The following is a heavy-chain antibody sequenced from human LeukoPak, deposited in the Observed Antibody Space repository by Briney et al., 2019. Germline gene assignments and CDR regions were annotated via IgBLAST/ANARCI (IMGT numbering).Heavy chain of an antibody. D-gene: IGHD2-2*01. CDR3: ARGPPLYCSSTSCYYWYFDL. V-gene: IGHV4-4*02. CDR2: IYHSGST. CDR1: GGSIGSSNW. Sequence: PSGTLSLTCAVSGGSIGSSNWWSWVRQPPGKGLEWIGEIYHSGSTNYNPSLKSRVTISVDKSKNQFSLKLSSVTAADTAVYYCARGPPLYCSSTSCYYWYFDLWGRGTLVTVSS. J-gene: IGHJ2*01.